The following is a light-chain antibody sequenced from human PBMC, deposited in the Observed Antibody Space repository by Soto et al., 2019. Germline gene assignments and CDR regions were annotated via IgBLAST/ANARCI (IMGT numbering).Light chain of an antibody. V-gene: IGLV2-14*01. CDR1: SSDVGGYNY. J-gene: IGLJ1*01. CDR3: SSYTSSSTYV. Sequence: QSALTQPASVSGSPGQSITISCTGTSSDVGGYNYVSWYQQHPGKAPKLMIYDVSNRPSGVSNRFSGSKSGNTASLTISGLQAEEGADYYCSSYTSSSTYVFGTGTKGTVL. CDR2: DVS.